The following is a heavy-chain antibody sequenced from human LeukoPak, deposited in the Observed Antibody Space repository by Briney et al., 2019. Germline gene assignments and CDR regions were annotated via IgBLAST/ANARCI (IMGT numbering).Heavy chain of an antibody. CDR2: ISASGGST. CDR1: GFTLSSYA. Sequence: GGSLRLSCAASGFTLSSYAMSWVRQAPGKGLEWVSTISASGGSTYYADSVKGRFTISRDNSKNTLYLQMNSLRAEDTAVYYCAKGIKSFGYWGQGTLVTVSS. CDR3: AKGIKSFGY. D-gene: IGHD3-10*01. V-gene: IGHV3-23*01. J-gene: IGHJ4*02.